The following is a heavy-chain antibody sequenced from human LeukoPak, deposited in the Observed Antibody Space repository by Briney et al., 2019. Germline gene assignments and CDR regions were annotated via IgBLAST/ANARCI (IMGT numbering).Heavy chain of an antibody. V-gene: IGHV3-9*01. D-gene: IGHD6-19*01. CDR3: AKSQGIAVAYFDY. J-gene: IGHJ4*02. CDR2: ISWNSGSI. CDR1: GFTFDDYA. Sequence: EPGRSLRLSCAASGFTFDDYAMHWVRQAPGKGLEWVSGISWNSGSIGYADSVKGRFTISRDNAKNSLYLQMNSLRAEDTALYYCAKSQGIAVAYFDYWGQGTLVTVSS.